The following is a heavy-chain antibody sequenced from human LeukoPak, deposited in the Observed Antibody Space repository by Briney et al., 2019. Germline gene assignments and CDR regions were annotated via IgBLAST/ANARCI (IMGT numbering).Heavy chain of an antibody. D-gene: IGHD6-13*01. CDR3: ARSYSSSWYTGFDP. V-gene: IGHV4-4*07. Sequence: SETLSLTCTVSGGSISSYYWSWIRQPAGKGLEWIGRIYTSGSTNYNPSLKSRVTMSVDTSKNQFSLKLSSVTAADTAVYHCARSYSSSWYTGFDPWGQGTLVTVSS. CDR1: GGSISSYY. CDR2: IYTSGST. J-gene: IGHJ5*02.